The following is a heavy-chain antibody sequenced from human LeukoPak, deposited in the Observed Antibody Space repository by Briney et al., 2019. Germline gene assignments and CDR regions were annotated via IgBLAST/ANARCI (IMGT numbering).Heavy chain of an antibody. Sequence: PSETLSLTCAVYGGSFSGYYWSWIRQPPGKGLEWIGEINHSGSTNYNPSLKSRVTISVDTSKNQFSLKLSSVTAADTAVYYCARGPFSPLGVFFYYYYYMGVWGKGTTVTVSS. V-gene: IGHV4-34*01. CDR3: ARGPFSPLGVFFYYYYYMGV. J-gene: IGHJ6*03. CDR1: GGSFSGYY. CDR2: INHSGST. D-gene: IGHD3-10*01.